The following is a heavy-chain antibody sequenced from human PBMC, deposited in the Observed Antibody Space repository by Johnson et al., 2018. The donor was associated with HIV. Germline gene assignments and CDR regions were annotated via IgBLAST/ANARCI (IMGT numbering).Heavy chain of an antibody. D-gene: IGHD2-15*01. CDR2: ISNDGSNK. CDR1: GFTFSSHA. CDR3: ARSKDCRGGSCPDGFDI. Sequence: QMQLVESGGRVVRPGGSLRLSCVASGFTFSSHAMHWVRQAPGKGLEWVTFISNDGSNKYYADSVKGRFTISRDNSKNTLYLQMNSLRAEDTAMYYCARSKDCRGGSCPDGFDIWGQGTMVIVSS. V-gene: IGHV3-30*04. J-gene: IGHJ3*02.